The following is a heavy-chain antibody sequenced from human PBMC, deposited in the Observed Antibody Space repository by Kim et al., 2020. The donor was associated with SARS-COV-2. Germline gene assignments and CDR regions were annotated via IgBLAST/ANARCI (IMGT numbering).Heavy chain of an antibody. CDR3: ARGNHQLLSGPYGRRYFDY. CDR1: GGSFSGYY. Sequence: SETLSLTCAVYGGSFSGYYWSWIRQPPGKGLEWIGEINHSGSTNYNPSLKSRVTISVDTSKNQFSLKLSSVTAADTAVYYCARGNHQLLSGPYGRRYFDYWGQGTLVTVSS. CDR2: INHSGST. V-gene: IGHV4-34*01. J-gene: IGHJ4*02. D-gene: IGHD2-2*01.